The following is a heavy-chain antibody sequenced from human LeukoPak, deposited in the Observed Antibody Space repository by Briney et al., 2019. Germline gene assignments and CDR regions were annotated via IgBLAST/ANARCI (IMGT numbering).Heavy chain of an antibody. Sequence: SVTVSCKASGGTFSSYAISWVRQAPGQGLEWMGRIIPILGIANYAQKFQGRVTITADKSTSTAYMELSSLRSEDTAVYYCARGGVATIMGGYYYYYGMDVWGQGTTVTVSS. CDR2: IIPILGIA. D-gene: IGHD5-12*01. CDR3: ARGGVATIMGGYYYYYGMDV. V-gene: IGHV1-69*04. CDR1: GGTFSSYA. J-gene: IGHJ6*02.